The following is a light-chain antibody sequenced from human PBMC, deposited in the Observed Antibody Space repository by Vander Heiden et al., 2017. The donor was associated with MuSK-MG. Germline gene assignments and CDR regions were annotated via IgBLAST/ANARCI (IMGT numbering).Light chain of an antibody. J-gene: IGKJ4*01. CDR2: VGA. V-gene: IGKV1-39*01. Sequence: DIQLTQSPSSLSASVGDRVTISCRASQNIISYVNWYQQKPGRAPKLLIFVGASLQSGVPSRFRGSGGGTDFILTIDSLQPEDFATYYCQQTYSAPLTFGGGTKVEIK. CDR1: QNIISY. CDR3: QQTYSAPLT.